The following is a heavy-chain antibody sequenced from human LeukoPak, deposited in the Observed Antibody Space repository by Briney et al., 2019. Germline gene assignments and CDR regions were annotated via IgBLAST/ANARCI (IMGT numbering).Heavy chain of an antibody. CDR1: GFTFTSSA. J-gene: IGHJ6*02. CDR3: AARYYYGSGIVDQDYYYGMDV. Sequence: GTSVKVSCKASGFTFTSSAMQWVRQARGQRLEWIGWIVVGSGNTNYAQKFQERVTITRDMSTSTAYMELSSLRSEDTVVYYCAARYYYGSGIVDQDYYYGMDVWGQGTTVTVSS. V-gene: IGHV1-58*02. D-gene: IGHD3-10*01. CDR2: IVVGSGNT.